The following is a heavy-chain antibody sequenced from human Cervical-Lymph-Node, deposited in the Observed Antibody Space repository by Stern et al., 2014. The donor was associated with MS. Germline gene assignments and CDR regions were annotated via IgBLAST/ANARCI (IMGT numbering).Heavy chain of an antibody. CDR3: ARDTSSPERSDW. J-gene: IGHJ4*02. D-gene: IGHD1-1*01. V-gene: IGHV3-53*01. CDR1: GFTVSRDY. CDR2: ITNAGST. Sequence: EVQLVESGGGVIQPGGSLRLSCTASGFTVSRDYMTWVRQAPGQGLEWVSLITNAGSTFYTDSVKGRFTISRADSKNTVYLHMTSLRAEDTAMYYCARDTSSPERSDWWGQGTLVTVSS.